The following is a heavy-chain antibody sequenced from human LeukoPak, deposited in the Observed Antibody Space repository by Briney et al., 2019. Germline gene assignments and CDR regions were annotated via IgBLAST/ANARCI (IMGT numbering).Heavy chain of an antibody. Sequence: GGSLRLSCAASEFTFSSYSMNWVRQAPGKGLEWVSSISSSSSYIYYADSVKGRFTISRDNAKNSLYLQMNSLRAEDTAVYYCARAHNWKYGTFDYWGQGTLVTVSS. J-gene: IGHJ4*02. CDR1: EFTFSSYS. V-gene: IGHV3-21*01. CDR2: ISSSSSYI. D-gene: IGHD1-7*01. CDR3: ARAHNWKYGTFDY.